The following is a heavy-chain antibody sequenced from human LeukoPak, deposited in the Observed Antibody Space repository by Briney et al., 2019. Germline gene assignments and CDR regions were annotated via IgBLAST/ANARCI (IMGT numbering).Heavy chain of an antibody. J-gene: IGHJ4*02. V-gene: IGHV3-30-3*01. CDR3: ATFGVIIRNDYFDF. Sequence: GRSLRLSCAASGFTFSSYAMHWVRQAPGKGLEWVAVISYDGSNKYYADSVKGQFTISRDNSKNTLYLQMSSLRAEDTAVYFCATFGVIIRNDYFDFWGQGALVAVSS. CDR1: GFTFSSYA. D-gene: IGHD3-3*01. CDR2: ISYDGSNK.